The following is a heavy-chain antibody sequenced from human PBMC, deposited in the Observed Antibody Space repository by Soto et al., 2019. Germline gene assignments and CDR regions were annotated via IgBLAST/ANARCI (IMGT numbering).Heavy chain of an antibody. CDR3: AKEPGVGYYDSSGYYGYYFDY. CDR2: ISYDGSNK. CDR1: GFTFSSYG. J-gene: IGHJ4*02. D-gene: IGHD3-22*01. V-gene: IGHV3-30*18. Sequence: QVQLVESGGGVVQPGRSLRLSCAASGFTFSSYGMHWVRQAPGKGLEWVAVISYDGSNKYYADSVKGRFTISRDNSKNTLYLQMNSLRAEDTAVYYCAKEPGVGYYDSSGYYGYYFDYWGQGTLVTVSS.